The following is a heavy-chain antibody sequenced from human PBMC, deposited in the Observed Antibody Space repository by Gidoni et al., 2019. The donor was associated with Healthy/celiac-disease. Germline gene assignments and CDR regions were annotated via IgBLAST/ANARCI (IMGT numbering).Heavy chain of an antibody. CDR3: AREANYYDSSGYYLWGAFDI. CDR1: GFTFSRYG. J-gene: IGHJ3*02. D-gene: IGHD3-22*01. Sequence: QVQLVESGGGVVQPGRSLRLSCAASGFTFSRYGMHWVRQAPGKGLEWVAVIWYDGSNKYYADSVKGRFTISRDNSKNTLYLQMNSLRAEDTAVYYCAREANYYDSSGYYLWGAFDIWGQGTMVTVSS. V-gene: IGHV3-33*01. CDR2: IWYDGSNK.